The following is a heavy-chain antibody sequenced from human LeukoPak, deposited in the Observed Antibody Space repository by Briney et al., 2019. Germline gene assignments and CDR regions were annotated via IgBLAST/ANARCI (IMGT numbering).Heavy chain of an antibody. CDR3: ARSSYSSSSSV. Sequence: GGSLRLSCAVSGFTFSGFWMSWSRQAPGKGLEWVASINSDGSEGYYADDVKGRFTISRDNAKNSLYLQINSLRAEDTAVYYCARSSYSSSSSVWGQGTMVTVSS. CDR1: GFTFSGFW. D-gene: IGHD6-6*01. V-gene: IGHV3-7*03. J-gene: IGHJ3*01. CDR2: INSDGSEG.